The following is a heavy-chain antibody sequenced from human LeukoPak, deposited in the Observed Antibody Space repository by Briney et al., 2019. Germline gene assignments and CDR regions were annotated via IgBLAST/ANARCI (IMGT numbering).Heavy chain of an antibody. CDR1: GFTFSSYA. V-gene: IGHV3-30-3*01. CDR2: ISYDGSNK. CDR3: ARDLTPINPEYYFDY. Sequence: GGSLRLSCAASGFTFSSYAMHWVRQAPGKGLEWVAVISYDGSNKYYADSVKGRFTISRDNSKNTLYLRMNSLRAEDTAVYYCARDLTPINPEYYFDYWGQGTLVTVSS. D-gene: IGHD1-14*01. J-gene: IGHJ4*02.